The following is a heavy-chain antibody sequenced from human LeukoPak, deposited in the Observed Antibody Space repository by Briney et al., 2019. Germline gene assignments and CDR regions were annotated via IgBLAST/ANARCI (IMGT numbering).Heavy chain of an antibody. V-gene: IGHV1-18*01. CDR2: ISGYNGNT. CDR1: GYTFTSYG. J-gene: IGHJ4*02. CDR3: AREEAYYYDSGGYQLTHFVY. Sequence: GASVKVSCKASGYTFTSYGISWMRQAPGQGLEWMGWISGYNGNTNYAQKLQGRVTLTTDTSTSTAYMELRSLRSDDTAVYYCAREEAYYYDSGGYQLTHFVYWGQGTLVTVSS. D-gene: IGHD3-22*01.